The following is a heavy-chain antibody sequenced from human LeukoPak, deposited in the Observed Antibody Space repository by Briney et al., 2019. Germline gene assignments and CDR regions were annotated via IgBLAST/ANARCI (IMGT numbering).Heavy chain of an antibody. CDR3: AKDPRRYSSGQYYLDY. CDR2: ISWNSGSI. J-gene: IGHJ4*02. D-gene: IGHD6-19*01. CDR1: GFTFDDYA. V-gene: IGHV3-9*01. Sequence: QPGRSLRLSCAASGFTFDDYAMHWVRQAPGKGLEWVSGISWNSGSIGYADSVKGRFTISRDNAKNSLYLQMNSLRAEDTALYYCAKDPRRYSSGQYYLDYWGQGTLVTVSS.